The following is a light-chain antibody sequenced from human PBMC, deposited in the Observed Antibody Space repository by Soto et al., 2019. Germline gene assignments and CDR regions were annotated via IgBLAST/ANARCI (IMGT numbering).Light chain of an antibody. CDR2: GAS. CDR1: ENIINN. V-gene: IGKV3-15*01. Sequence: EIMMTQSPATLSVSPGDRAILSCRASENIINNLAWYQQKPGQAPRLLIYGASTRATGIPARFSGSGSGTEFTLTISSLQSEDFAVYYCQQYNNWPPRYTFGQGTKLEI. CDR3: QQYNNWPPRYT. J-gene: IGKJ2*01.